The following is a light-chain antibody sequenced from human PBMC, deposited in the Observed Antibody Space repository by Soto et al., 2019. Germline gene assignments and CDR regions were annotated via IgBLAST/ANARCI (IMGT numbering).Light chain of an antibody. CDR2: GAS. CDR1: QSVSSSY. Sequence: EMVLTQSPGTLSLSPGERATLSCRASQSVSSSYLAWYQQKPGQAPRHLIYGASSRATGIPDRFSGSGSGTDFTLTISRLEPEDFAVYYCQQYGSSPETFGQGTKVEIK. CDR3: QQYGSSPET. V-gene: IGKV3-20*01. J-gene: IGKJ1*01.